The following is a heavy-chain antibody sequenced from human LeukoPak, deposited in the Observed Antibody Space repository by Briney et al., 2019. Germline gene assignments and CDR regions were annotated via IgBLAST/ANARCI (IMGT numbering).Heavy chain of an antibody. CDR2: INPSGGST. Sequence: ASVKVSCKASGYTFTSYYMHWVRQAPGQGLEWMGIINPSGGSTSYAQKFQGRVTMTRDMSTSTVYMELSSLRSEDTAAYYCARAPKDILTGYYIDYWGQGTLVTVSS. D-gene: IGHD3-9*01. CDR3: ARAPKDILTGYYIDY. V-gene: IGHV1-46*01. CDR1: GYTFTSYY. J-gene: IGHJ4*02.